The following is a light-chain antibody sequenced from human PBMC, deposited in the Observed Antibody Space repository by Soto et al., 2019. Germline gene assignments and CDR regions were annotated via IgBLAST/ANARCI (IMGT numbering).Light chain of an antibody. V-gene: IGKV3-20*01. CDR3: QHYGSSRYT. J-gene: IGKJ1*01. CDR1: QSVSTSY. Sequence: ESVLTQSPGTLSLSPGERATLSCRARQSVSTSYLAWYQQKPGQAPRLLIYGASSSAAAIPDRFSGSGSGTGFTLTISRLAPEDFAVYCCQHYGSSRYTFGQGTNVDIK. CDR2: GAS.